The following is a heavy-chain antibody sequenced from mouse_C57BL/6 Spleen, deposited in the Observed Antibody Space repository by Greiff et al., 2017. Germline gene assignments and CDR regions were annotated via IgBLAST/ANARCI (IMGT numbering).Heavy chain of an antibody. V-gene: IGHV1-19*01. CDR3: ARSGDGYLYFDY. J-gene: IGHJ2*01. CDR1: GYTFTDYY. CDR2: INPSNGGT. D-gene: IGHD2-3*01. Sequence: EVQLQQSGPVLVKPGASVKMSCKASGYTFTDYYMNWVKQSHGKSLEWIGVINPSNGGTSYNQKFKGKATLTVDKSSSTAYMELNSLTSEDSAVYYCARSGDGYLYFDYWGQGTTLTVSS.